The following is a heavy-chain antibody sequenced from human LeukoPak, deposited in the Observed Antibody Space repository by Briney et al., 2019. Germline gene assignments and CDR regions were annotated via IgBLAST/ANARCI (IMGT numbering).Heavy chain of an antibody. V-gene: IGHV4-59*11. D-gene: IGHD4-17*01. J-gene: IGHJ3*02. Sequence: WETLSLTCAVSGDSFSSHYWTWIRQSPGTGLEGIGYISHIGRTNYNPSLKSRVTISIDTSKNQFSLKLRSVTAADTAVYYCARDLVTVTKGFDIWGQGTMVSVSS. CDR3: ARDLVTVTKGFDI. CDR2: ISHIGRT. CDR1: GDSFSSHY.